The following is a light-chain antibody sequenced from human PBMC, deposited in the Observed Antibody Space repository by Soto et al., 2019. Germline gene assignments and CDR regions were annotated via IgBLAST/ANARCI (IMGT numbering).Light chain of an antibody. CDR1: SGHSSYI. CDR3: ETWDSNTHV. J-gene: IGLJ3*02. Sequence: QAVVTQSSSASASLGSSVKLTCTLSSGHSSYIIAWHQQQPGKAPRYLMKLEGSGSYNKWSGVPDRFSGSSSGADRYLTISTLQFEDEADYYCETWDSNTHVFGGGTQLTVL. V-gene: IGLV4-60*02. CDR2: LEGSGSY.